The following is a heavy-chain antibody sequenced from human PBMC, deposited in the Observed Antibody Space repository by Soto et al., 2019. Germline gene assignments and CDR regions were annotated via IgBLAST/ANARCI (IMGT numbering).Heavy chain of an antibody. CDR2: ISGSGGST. V-gene: IGHV3-23*01. CDR1: GFAFSSYA. CDR3: AKVHDGSGTLTYYYGMDV. J-gene: IGHJ6*02. D-gene: IGHD3-10*01. Sequence: GGSLRLSCAASGFAFSSYAMSWVRQAPGKGLEWVSAISGSGGSTYYADSVKGRFTISRDNSKNTLYLQMNSLRAEDTAVYYCAKVHDGSGTLTYYYGMDVWGQGTTVTSP.